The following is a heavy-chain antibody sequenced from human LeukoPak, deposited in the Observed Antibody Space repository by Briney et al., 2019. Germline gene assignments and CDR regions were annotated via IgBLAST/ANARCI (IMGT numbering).Heavy chain of an antibody. CDR3: VSRRCSYGSFVDY. D-gene: IGHD5-18*01. V-gene: IGHV3-7*01. Sequence: EAGGSLRLSCAASGLTFSSYWMSWVRQAPGKGLEWVANIKQDGSEKYYVDSVKGRFTISRDNAKNSLYLQMNSLRAEDTAVYYCVSRRCSYGSFVDYWGQGTLVTVSS. CDR2: IKQDGSEK. CDR1: GLTFSSYW. J-gene: IGHJ4*02.